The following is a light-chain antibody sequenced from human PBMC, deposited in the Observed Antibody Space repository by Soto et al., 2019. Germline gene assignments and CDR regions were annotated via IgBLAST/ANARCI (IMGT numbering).Light chain of an antibody. V-gene: IGKV1-39*01. CDR2: VAS. Sequence: DIQMTQSLSSLSASVGDRVTITCRASQSISNSLSWYQQKPGKAPNFLIYVASTLQSGVPSRFSGSGFGTDFTLTISSLQPEDVATYYCQQSFSPPYTFGQGTKVEIK. CDR1: QSISNS. J-gene: IGKJ2*01. CDR3: QQSFSPPYT.